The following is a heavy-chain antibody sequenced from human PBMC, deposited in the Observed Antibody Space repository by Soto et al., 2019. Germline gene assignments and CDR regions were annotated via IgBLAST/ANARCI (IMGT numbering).Heavy chain of an antibody. CDR1: DSTFTGYT. CDR2: ISSLNGHT. CDR3: ARGTVTSGRWFGP. V-gene: IGHV1-18*04. D-gene: IGHD4-17*01. Sequence: QVHLVQSETEVKEPGASVTVSCKTSDSTFTGYTINWVRQAPGQGLAWLGGISSLNGHTNYARKYQGRLTMTTNTSATTAYRELRSLRSDDTAVYFCARGTVTSGRWFGPWGQGTLVTVSS. J-gene: IGHJ5*02.